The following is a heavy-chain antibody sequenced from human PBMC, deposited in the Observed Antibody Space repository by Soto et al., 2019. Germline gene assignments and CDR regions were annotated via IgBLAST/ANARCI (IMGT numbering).Heavy chain of an antibody. V-gene: IGHV1-69*02. D-gene: IGHD5-12*01. J-gene: IGHJ4*02. Sequence: QVQLVQSGAEVKKPGSSVKVSCKASGGTFSSYTISWVRQAPGQGLEWMGRIIPILGIANYAQKFQGRVTLTAEKSSSTDYMERSSQRSEDTDVYYCARRDGYDYNSFDYGGQVTLVTVSS. CDR3: ARRDGYDYNSFDY. CDR2: IIPILGIA. CDR1: GGTFSSYT.